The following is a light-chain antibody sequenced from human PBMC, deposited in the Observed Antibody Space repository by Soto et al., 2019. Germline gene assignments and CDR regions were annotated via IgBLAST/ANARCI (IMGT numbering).Light chain of an antibody. CDR3: QQSYRSPYT. V-gene: IGKV1-39*01. CDR2: AAS. CDR1: QSINYY. Sequence: QLTQSPSSLSASVGDRVTVTCRAIQSINYYLNWYQQKPGKAHTLLIYAASSLQSGVPSRFSGGGSRTDFTLTISSLQTEDFATYYCQQSYRSPYTFGQGTKLEI. J-gene: IGKJ2*01.